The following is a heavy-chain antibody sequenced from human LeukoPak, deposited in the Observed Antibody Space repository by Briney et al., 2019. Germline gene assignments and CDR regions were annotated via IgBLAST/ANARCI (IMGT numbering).Heavy chain of an antibody. CDR1: GFTFSTFE. Sequence: GGSLRLSCAASGFTFSTFEMTWVRQAPGKGLEWVSYISSRESTKYYADSVKGRFTISRDNAKNAVYLQMNSLGAEDTAVYYCARYCSTTSCHFYGMDAWGRGTSVTVSS. CDR2: ISSRESTK. CDR3: ARYCSTTSCHFYGMDA. J-gene: IGHJ6*02. D-gene: IGHD2-2*01. V-gene: IGHV3-48*03.